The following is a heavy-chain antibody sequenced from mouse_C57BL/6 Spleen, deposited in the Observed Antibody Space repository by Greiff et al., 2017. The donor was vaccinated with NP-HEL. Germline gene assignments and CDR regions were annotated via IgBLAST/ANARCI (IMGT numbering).Heavy chain of an antibody. V-gene: IGHV1-61*01. D-gene: IGHD2-4*01. CDR1: GYTFTSYW. J-gene: IGHJ3*01. Sequence: VQLQQPGAELVRPGSSVKLSCKASGYTFTSYWMDWVKQRPGQGLEWIGNIYPSDSETHYNQKFKDKATLTVDKSSSTAYMQLSSLTSEDSAVYYCATIYYDYDAWFAYWGKGTLVTVAA. CDR3: ATIYYDYDAWFAY. CDR2: IYPSDSET.